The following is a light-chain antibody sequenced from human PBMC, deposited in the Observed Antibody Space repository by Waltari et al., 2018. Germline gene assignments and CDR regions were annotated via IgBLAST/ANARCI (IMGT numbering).Light chain of an antibody. V-gene: IGKV3-20*01. Sequence: EIVLPQSPGTLSLSPGERATLSCRASQSINNNYLAWYQHKPGQAPRFLIYDASSRATGIPDRFSGSGSGTDFTLTISRLEPEDFAVYYCQQYGSSPPGTFGQGTKVEIK. CDR2: DAS. CDR3: QQYGSSPPGT. J-gene: IGKJ1*01. CDR1: QSINNNY.